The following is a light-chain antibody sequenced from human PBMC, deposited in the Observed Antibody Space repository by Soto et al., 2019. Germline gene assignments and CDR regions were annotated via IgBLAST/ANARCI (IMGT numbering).Light chain of an antibody. V-gene: IGLV2-14*01. CDR3: SSYTGSSTS. CDR2: DVT. Sequence: QSALTQPACVSGSPGQSITISCTGTSSDVGRYNYVSWYQQHPGKAPKLIIYDVTYRPSGVSDRFSGSKSGSTASLTISGLQAEDEADYYCSSYTGSSTSFGGGTQLTVL. CDR1: SSDVGRYNY. J-gene: IGLJ3*02.